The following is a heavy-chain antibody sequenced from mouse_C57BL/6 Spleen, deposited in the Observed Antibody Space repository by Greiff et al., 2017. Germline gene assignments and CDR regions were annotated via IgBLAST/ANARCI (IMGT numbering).Heavy chain of an antibody. CDR1: GFTFSDYG. V-gene: IGHV5-15*01. CDR3: ARPGDDYDGFAY. D-gene: IGHD2-4*01. J-gene: IGHJ3*01. Sequence: DVMLVESGGGLVQPGGSLKLSCAASGFTFSDYGMAWVRQAPRKGPEWVAFISNLAYSIYYADTVTGRFTISRENAKNTLYLEMSSLRSEDTAMYYCARPGDDYDGFAYWGQGTLVTVSA. CDR2: ISNLAYSI.